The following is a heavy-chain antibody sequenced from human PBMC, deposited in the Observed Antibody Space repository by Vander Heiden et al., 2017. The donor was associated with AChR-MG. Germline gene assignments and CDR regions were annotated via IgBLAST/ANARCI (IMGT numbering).Heavy chain of an antibody. D-gene: IGHD2-2*01. V-gene: IGHV3-7*01. CDR3: AKGYRDFDY. CDR2: INQDGSQQ. CDR1: AFTFSSNW. J-gene: IGHJ4*02. Sequence: EVQLVESGGGLVQPGGSLSPSCVASAFTFSSNWMTWVRHAPGKGLEWVANINQDGSQQYYVDYVEGRFIISRGNAKNSLYLQMNSLGDEDTAVYYCAKGYRDFDYWGQGTLVTVSS.